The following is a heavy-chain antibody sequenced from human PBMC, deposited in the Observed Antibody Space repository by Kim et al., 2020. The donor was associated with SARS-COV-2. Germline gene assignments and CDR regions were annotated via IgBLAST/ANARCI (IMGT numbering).Heavy chain of an antibody. CDR2: T. V-gene: IGHV3-15*01. Sequence: TDYAAPVKGRFTISRDDSKNTLYLQMNSLKTEDTAVYYCTTELLERWLRDWGQGTLVTVSS. J-gene: IGHJ4*02. D-gene: IGHD5-12*01. CDR3: TTELLERWLRD.